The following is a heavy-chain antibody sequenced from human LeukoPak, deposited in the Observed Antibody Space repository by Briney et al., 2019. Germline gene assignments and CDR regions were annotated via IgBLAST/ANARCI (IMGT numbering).Heavy chain of an antibody. CDR1: GGTFSSYA. Sequence: SSVKVSCKASGGTFSSYAISWVRQAPGQGLEWMGRIIPILGIANYAQKFQGRVTITADKSTSTAYMELSRLRSEDTAVYYCARDPLGYCTNGVCYSPYYVMDVWGQGTTVTVSS. CDR3: ARDPLGYCTNGVCYSPYYVMDV. V-gene: IGHV1-69*04. D-gene: IGHD2-8*01. CDR2: IIPILGIA. J-gene: IGHJ6*02.